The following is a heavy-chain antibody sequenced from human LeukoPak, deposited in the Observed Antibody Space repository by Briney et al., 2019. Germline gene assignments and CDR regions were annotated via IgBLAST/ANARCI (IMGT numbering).Heavy chain of an antibody. CDR3: ARGGDILTGYLAYYYYYMDV. Sequence: GGSLRLSCAASGFTFTSYWMSWVRQAPGKGLEWVANIKKDGSEKYYVDSVKGRFTISRDNAKTALYLQMNSLRAEDTAVYYCARGGDILTGYLAYYYYYMDVWGKGTTVTVSS. D-gene: IGHD3-9*01. V-gene: IGHV3-7*01. CDR2: IKKDGSEK. J-gene: IGHJ6*03. CDR1: GFTFTSYW.